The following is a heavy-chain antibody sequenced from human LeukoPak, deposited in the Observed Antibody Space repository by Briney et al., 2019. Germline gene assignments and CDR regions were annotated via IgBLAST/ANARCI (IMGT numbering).Heavy chain of an antibody. CDR1: SYSISSGYY. D-gene: IGHD6-19*01. CDR2: IYHSGST. Sequence: KTSETLSLTCAVSSYSISSGYYWGWIRQPPGKGLEWIGSIYHSGSTYCNPSLKSRVTISVDTSKNQFSLKLTSVTAADTAVYYCARQGGSGWQDFDCWGQGTLVTVSS. V-gene: IGHV4-38-2*01. J-gene: IGHJ4*02. CDR3: ARQGGSGWQDFDC.